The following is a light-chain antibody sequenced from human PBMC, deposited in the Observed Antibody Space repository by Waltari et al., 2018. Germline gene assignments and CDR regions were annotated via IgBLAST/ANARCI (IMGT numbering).Light chain of an antibody. CDR1: QSVSSY. CDR3: YQHSSGYS. V-gene: IGKV3-11*01. CDR2: GAS. Sequence: VILTQSPATQSLSPGERATLSCRASQSVSSYLAWNQQKPGQAPRLLIYGASSRATGIPDRFSGSGSGTDFTLTISSLEPEDVGVYHCYQHSSGYSFGQGTKVEIK. J-gene: IGKJ2*03.